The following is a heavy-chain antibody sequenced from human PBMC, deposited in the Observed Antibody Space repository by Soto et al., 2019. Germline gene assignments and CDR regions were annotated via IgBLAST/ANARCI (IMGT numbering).Heavy chain of an antibody. V-gene: IGHV4-4*07. CDR3: ARDVVNYYDSSGYFDY. J-gene: IGHJ4*02. CDR1: GGSISSYY. CDR2: IYSSGTT. D-gene: IGHD3-22*01. Sequence: SETLSLTCTVSGGSISSYYWSWIRQPAEKGLEWIGRIYSSGTTNYNPSLKSRVTMSVDTSKNQFSLKLSSVTAADTAVYYCARDVVNYYDSSGYFDYWGQGTLVTAPQ.